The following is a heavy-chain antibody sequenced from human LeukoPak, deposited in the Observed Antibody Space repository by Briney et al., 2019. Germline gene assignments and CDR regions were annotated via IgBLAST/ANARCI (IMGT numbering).Heavy chain of an antibody. Sequence: PGGSLRLSCAAPGFTFSSYAMGWVRQAPGKGLEWVSAISGSGGSTYYADSVKGRFTISRDNSKNTLYLQMNSLRAEDTAVYYCAKPLGTPLNYFDYWGQGTLVTVSS. CDR3: AKPLGTPLNYFDY. CDR2: ISGSGGST. J-gene: IGHJ4*02. D-gene: IGHD7-27*01. V-gene: IGHV3-23*01. CDR1: GFTFSSYA.